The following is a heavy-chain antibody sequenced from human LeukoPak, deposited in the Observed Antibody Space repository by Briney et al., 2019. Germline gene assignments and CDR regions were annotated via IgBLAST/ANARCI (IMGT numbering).Heavy chain of an antibody. J-gene: IGHJ4*02. Sequence: PSETLSLTCTVSGGSISSTTYYWGWIRQPPRKGLEWIGSSYYSGSTYYNPSLKGRVTISVDTSKNQFSLKLSSVTAADTAVYYCARHLLGYCSGGNCYYFDFWGQGTLVTVSS. CDR2: SYYSGST. D-gene: IGHD2-15*01. CDR3: ARHLLGYCSGGNCYYFDF. V-gene: IGHV4-39*01. CDR1: GGSISSTTYY.